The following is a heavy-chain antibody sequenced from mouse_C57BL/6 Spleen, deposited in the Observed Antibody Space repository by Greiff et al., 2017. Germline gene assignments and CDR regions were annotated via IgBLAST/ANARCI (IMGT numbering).Heavy chain of an antibody. Sequence: EVKVVESGGGLVKPGGSLKLSCAASGFTFSDYGMHWVRQAPEKGLEWVAYISSGSSTNYYADTVKGRFTISRDNAKNTLFLQMTSLRSEDTAMYYCARPYDGFCDYWGQGTTLTVSS. J-gene: IGHJ2*01. D-gene: IGHD2-3*01. CDR2: ISSGSSTN. CDR3: ARPYDGFCDY. V-gene: IGHV5-17*01. CDR1: GFTFSDYG.